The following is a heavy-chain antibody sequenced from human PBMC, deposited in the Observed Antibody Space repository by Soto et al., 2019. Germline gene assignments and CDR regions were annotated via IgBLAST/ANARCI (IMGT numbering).Heavy chain of an antibody. D-gene: IGHD3-10*01. CDR2: IYYSGST. Sequence: QVQLQESGPGLVKPSETLSLTCTVSGGSISSYYWSWIRQPPGKGLEWIGYIYYSGSTNYNPSLKRRVTISVDTSKNQFALKLSSVTAADTAVYYCARTYYYGSGNYYYYYGMDVWGQGTTVTVSS. J-gene: IGHJ6*02. CDR1: GGSISSYY. CDR3: ARTYYYGSGNYYYYYGMDV. V-gene: IGHV4-59*01.